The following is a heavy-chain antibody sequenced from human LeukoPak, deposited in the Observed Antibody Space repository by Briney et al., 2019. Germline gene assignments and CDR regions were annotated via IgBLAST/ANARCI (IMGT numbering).Heavy chain of an antibody. CDR1: GGSISSYY. J-gene: IGHJ3*02. D-gene: IGHD3-22*01. CDR3: ARHYYDSAFDI. Sequence: LETLSLTCTVSGGSISSYYWSWIRQPPGKGLEWIGYIYYSGSTNYNPSLKSRVTISVDTSKNQFSLKLSSVTAADTAVYYCARHYYDSAFDIWGQGTMVTVSS. CDR2: IYYSGST. V-gene: IGHV4-59*08.